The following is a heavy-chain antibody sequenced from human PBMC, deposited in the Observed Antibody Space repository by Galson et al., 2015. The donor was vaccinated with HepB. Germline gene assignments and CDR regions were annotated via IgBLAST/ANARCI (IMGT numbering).Heavy chain of an antibody. Sequence: SVKVSCKASGGTFSSYTISWVRQAPGQGLEWMGRIILILGIANYAQKFQGRVTITADRSTSTAYMELSSLRSEDTAVYYCARGYGGVPFDYWGQGTLVTVSS. CDR3: ARGYGGVPFDY. V-gene: IGHV1-69*02. CDR2: IILILGIA. J-gene: IGHJ4*02. CDR1: GGTFSSYT. D-gene: IGHD3-16*01.